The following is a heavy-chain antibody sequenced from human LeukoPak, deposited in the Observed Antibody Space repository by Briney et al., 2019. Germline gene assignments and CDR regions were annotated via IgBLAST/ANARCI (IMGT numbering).Heavy chain of an antibody. D-gene: IGHD1-20*01. Sequence: PSGTLSLTCNVSGGSMSSYYWSWIRQPPGKGLEWIGYIYNSGSTNYNSALKGRVTISVDTPKSQFSLKLTSVTAADTAVYYCARGLTGTQLVFFDYWGQGTLVTASS. CDR1: GGSMSSYY. V-gene: IGHV4-59*01. J-gene: IGHJ4*02. CDR3: ARGLTGTQLVFFDY. CDR2: IYNSGST.